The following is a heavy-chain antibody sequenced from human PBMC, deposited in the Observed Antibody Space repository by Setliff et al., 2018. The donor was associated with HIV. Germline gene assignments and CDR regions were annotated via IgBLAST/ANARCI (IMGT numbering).Heavy chain of an antibody. CDR1: GGTFSSYA. J-gene: IGHJ4*02. CDR2: INVYNGDT. V-gene: IGHV1-18*01. Sequence: ASVKVSCKASGGTFSSYAISWVRQAPGQGLEWMAWINVYNGDTNFALKFQGRVTLTKDTSTGTAYMELSSLRSDDTAVYYCATDRTQTGMNMVRGRLTDPARYPLDYWGQGTLVTVSS. D-gene: IGHD3-10*01. CDR3: ATDRTQTGMNMVRGRLTDPARYPLDY.